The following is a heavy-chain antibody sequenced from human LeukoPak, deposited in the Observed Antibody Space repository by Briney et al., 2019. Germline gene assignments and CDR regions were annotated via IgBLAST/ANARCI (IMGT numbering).Heavy chain of an antibody. J-gene: IGHJ3*02. Sequence: SQTLSLTCTVSGGSISSVDYYWSWIRQPPGKGLEWIGYIYYSGSTYYNPSLKSRVTISVDTSKNQFSLKLSSVTAADTAVYYCARVRGLYYGDAFDIWGQGTMVTVSS. D-gene: IGHD3-10*01. CDR2: IYYSGST. CDR1: GGSISSVDYY. CDR3: ARVRGLYYGDAFDI. V-gene: IGHV4-30-4*01.